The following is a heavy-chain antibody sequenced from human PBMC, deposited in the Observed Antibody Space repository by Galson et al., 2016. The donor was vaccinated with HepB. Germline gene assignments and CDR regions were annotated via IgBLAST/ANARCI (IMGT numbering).Heavy chain of an antibody. J-gene: IGHJ4*02. CDR2: ITDSGGST. CDR1: GFTFSSYA. D-gene: IGHD1-26*01. V-gene: IGHV3-23*01. CDR3: AKRVGATYGHFDY. Sequence: SLRLSCAASGFTFSSYAMSWVRQAPGKGLEWVSAITDSGGSTHYADSVKGRFTISRDNSKNTLYLQMNSLRAEDTAVYYCAKRVGATYGHFDYWGQGTLVTVSS.